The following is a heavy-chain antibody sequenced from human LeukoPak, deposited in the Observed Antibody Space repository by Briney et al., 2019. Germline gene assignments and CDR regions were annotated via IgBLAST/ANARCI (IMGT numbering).Heavy chain of an antibody. CDR1: GISISNFW. Sequence: GGSLRLSCVASGISISNFWMHWVRQAPGKGLEWVANIRQDGSETNYVDSVRGRITIARDNTKNSLYLQMTSLRGEDTAVYYCASRAGKPGNTPWCFDYWGQGALVTVSS. V-gene: IGHV3-7*01. CDR3: ASRAGKPGNTPWCFDY. CDR2: IRQDGSET. J-gene: IGHJ4*02. D-gene: IGHD1-7*01.